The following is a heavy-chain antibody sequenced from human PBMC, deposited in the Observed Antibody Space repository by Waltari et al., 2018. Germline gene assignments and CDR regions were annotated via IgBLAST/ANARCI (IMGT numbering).Heavy chain of an antibody. J-gene: IGHJ3*02. CDR1: GGSFSGYY. CDR3: ASDLGGTAVATDAFDI. Sequence: QVQLQQWGAGLLKPSETLSRTCAVYGGSFSGYYWSWIRQPPGKGLEWIGEINHSGSTNYNPSLKSRVTISIHMSKHQFSLELRSVTAADTAVYFCASDLGGTAVATDAFDIWGQGTMVIVSS. D-gene: IGHD6-19*01. CDR2: INHSGST. V-gene: IGHV4-34*01.